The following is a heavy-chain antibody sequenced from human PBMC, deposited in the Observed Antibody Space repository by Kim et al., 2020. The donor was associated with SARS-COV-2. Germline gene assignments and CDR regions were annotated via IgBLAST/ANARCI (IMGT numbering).Heavy chain of an antibody. CDR2: IYYSGST. CDR1: GGSVSSGSYY. D-gene: IGHD3-16*01. Sequence: SETLSLTCTVSGGSVSSGSYYWSWIRQPPRKGLEWIGYIYYSGSTNYNPSLKSRVTISVDTSKNQFSLKLSSVTAADTAVYYCARDFYLYSLRGRSAFDIWGQGTMVTVSS. J-gene: IGHJ3*02. CDR3: ARDFYLYSLRGRSAFDI. V-gene: IGHV4-61*01.